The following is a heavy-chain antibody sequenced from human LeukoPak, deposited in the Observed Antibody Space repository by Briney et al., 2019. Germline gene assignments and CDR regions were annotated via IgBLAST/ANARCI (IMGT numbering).Heavy chain of an antibody. J-gene: IGHJ4*02. Sequence: ASVKVSCKASGYTFTSYDTNWVRQATGQGLEWMGWMNPNSGNTGYAQKFQGRVTMTRNTSISTAYMELSSLRSEDTAVYYCARGQEYYDFWSGYVYYFDYWGQGTLVTVSS. CDR2: MNPNSGNT. CDR1: GYTFTSYD. V-gene: IGHV1-8*01. D-gene: IGHD3-3*01. CDR3: ARGQEYYDFWSGYVYYFDY.